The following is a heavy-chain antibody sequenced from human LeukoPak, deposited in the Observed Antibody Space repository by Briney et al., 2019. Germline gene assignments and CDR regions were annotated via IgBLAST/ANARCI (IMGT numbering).Heavy chain of an antibody. V-gene: IGHV4-59*01. Sequence: SETPSLTCTVSGGSISSYYWSWIRQPPGEGLEWIGYIYYSGSTNHNPSLKSRVTISVDTSKNQFSLKLSSVTAADTAVYYCARVEWFGELSPFDIWGQGTMVTVSS. J-gene: IGHJ3*02. CDR1: GGSISSYY. CDR2: IYYSGST. CDR3: ARVEWFGELSPFDI. D-gene: IGHD3-10*01.